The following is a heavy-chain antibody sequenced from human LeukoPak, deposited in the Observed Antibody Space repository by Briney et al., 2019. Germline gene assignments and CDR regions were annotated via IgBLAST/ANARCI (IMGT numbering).Heavy chain of an antibody. V-gene: IGHV1-46*01. CDR1: GYTFTSYY. J-gene: IGHJ5*02. D-gene: IGHD1-26*01. CDR3: ARDGSSQHTELHNWVGL. Sequence: ASVKVSCKASGYTFTSYYMHWVRQAPGQGLEWMGIINPSSSSTAYAQKFQGRVTMTRDTSTSTVYMELSSLTSEDTAVYYCARDGSSQHTELHNWVGLWGPGTLVTVSS. CDR2: INPSSSST.